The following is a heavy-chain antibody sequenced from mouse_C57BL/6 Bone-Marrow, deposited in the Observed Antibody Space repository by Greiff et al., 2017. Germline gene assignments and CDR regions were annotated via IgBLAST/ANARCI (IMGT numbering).Heavy chain of an antibody. V-gene: IGHV1-82*01. Sequence: QVQLQQSGPELVKPGASVKISCTATGYAFSSSWMNWVKQRPGKGLAWFGRIFPGDGATNYNGKFKGKATLTADKSSNTAYMHLISLTSEDSAVYFCARSVVADYYAIDYWGQGTSVTVSS. D-gene: IGHD1-1*01. CDR1: GYAFSSSW. CDR2: IFPGDGAT. J-gene: IGHJ4*01. CDR3: ARSVVADYYAIDY.